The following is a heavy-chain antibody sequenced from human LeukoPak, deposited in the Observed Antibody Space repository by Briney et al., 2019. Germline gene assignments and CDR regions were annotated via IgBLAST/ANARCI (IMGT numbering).Heavy chain of an antibody. D-gene: IGHD1-26*01. CDR2: IWFDGSDK. CDR3: AKPYSGTFYSFDS. J-gene: IGHJ4*02. CDR1: GLTFSNYG. Sequence: PGGSLRLSCAASGLTFSNYGMHWVRQAPGKGLEWVAVIWFDGSDKYYADSVKGRFTISRDNSRNTLDLQMNSLSAEDTAVYYCAKPYSGTFYSFDSWGQGALVTVSS. V-gene: IGHV3-33*06.